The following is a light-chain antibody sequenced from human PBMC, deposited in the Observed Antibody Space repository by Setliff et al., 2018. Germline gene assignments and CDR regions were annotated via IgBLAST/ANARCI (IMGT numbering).Light chain of an antibody. CDR1: IGDVGAYDF. V-gene: IGLV2-14*01. Sequence: QSALAQPASVSGSPGQSITISCSGTIGDVGAYDFVSWYQHHPGKAPKLVIYEVTNRPSGISNHFSGSKSGNSASLIISGLQAEDEADYYCSAYTSNTFVFAAGTKV. CDR3: SAYTSNTFV. CDR2: EVT. J-gene: IGLJ1*01.